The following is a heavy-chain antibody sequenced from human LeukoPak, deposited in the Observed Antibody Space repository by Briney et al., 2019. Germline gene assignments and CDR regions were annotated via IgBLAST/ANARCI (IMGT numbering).Heavy chain of an antibody. D-gene: IGHD5-18*01. Sequence: SETLSLTCAVYGGSFSGYYWSWIRQPPGKGLEWIGEINHSGSTSYNPSLKSRVTISVDTSKNQFSLKLSSVTAADTAVYYCARPVGCSYTSDAFDIWGQGTMVTVSS. CDR2: INHSGST. CDR3: ARPVGCSYTSDAFDI. CDR1: GGSFSGYY. V-gene: IGHV4-34*01. J-gene: IGHJ3*02.